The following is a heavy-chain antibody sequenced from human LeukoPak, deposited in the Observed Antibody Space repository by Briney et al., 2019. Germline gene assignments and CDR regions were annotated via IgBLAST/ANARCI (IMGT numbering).Heavy chain of an antibody. V-gene: IGHV3-23*01. D-gene: IGHD3-10*01. Sequence: GGTLRLSCAASGFTFSSYGMSWVRQAPGKGLEWVSAISGSGGSTYYADSVKGRFTISRDNSKNTLYLQMNSLRAEDTAVYYCAKYYYGSGSYYNVFDAFDIWGQGTMVTVSS. CDR1: GFTFSSYG. CDR2: ISGSGGST. J-gene: IGHJ3*02. CDR3: AKYYYGSGSYYNVFDAFDI.